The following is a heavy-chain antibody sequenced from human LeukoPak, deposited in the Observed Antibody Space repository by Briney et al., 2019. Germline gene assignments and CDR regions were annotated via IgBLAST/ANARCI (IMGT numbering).Heavy chain of an antibody. CDR2: ISSSSSTI. CDR1: GFTFSSYS. Sequence: PGGSLRLSCAASGFTFSSYSMNWVRQAPGKGLEWVSYISSSSSTIYYADSVKGRFTISRDNAKNSLYLQMNSLRAEDTAVYYCARAEPSPRLFWSGYYKVGAVDYWGQGTLVTVSS. V-gene: IGHV3-48*04. CDR3: ARAEPSPRLFWSGYYKVGAVDY. D-gene: IGHD3-3*01. J-gene: IGHJ4*02.